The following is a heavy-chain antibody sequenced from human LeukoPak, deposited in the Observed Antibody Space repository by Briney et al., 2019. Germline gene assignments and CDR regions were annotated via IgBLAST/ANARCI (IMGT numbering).Heavy chain of an antibody. Sequence: GGSLRLSCAASGFAFSSYWMHWVRQAPGKGLVWVSRINSDGYSTNSADSVKGRFTISRDNSKNTLYLQMSSLRAEDTAVYYCAKRTSGFCSSTSCYGHDFWGQGTLVTVSS. CDR1: GFAFSSYW. J-gene: IGHJ4*02. CDR3: AKRTSGFCSSTSCYGHDF. D-gene: IGHD2-2*03. V-gene: IGHV3-74*01. CDR2: INSDGYST.